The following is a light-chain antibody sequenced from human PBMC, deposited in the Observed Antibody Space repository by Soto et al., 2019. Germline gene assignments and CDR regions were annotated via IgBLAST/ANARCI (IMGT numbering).Light chain of an antibody. CDR1: QNIRTY. CDR3: QQSFYAPPT. Sequence: DIQVTQSPSSLSASVGARVTITCRASQNIRTYLTWYQQKPGKAPKLLIYEASDLQSGVPSRFSGSGSGTDFSLTITSLQPEDFATYYCQQSFYAPPTFGQGTKVDIK. J-gene: IGKJ1*01. CDR2: EAS. V-gene: IGKV1-39*01.